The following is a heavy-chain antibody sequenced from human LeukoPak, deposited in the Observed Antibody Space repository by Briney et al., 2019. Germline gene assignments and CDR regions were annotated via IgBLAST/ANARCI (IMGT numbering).Heavy chain of an antibody. CDR3: ARRAGTTGDAFDI. CDR1: GYSISSSNW. V-gene: IGHV4-28*01. Sequence: SETLPLTCAVSGYSISSSNWWGWIRQPPGKGLEWIGYIYYSGSTYYNPSLKSRVTMSVDTSKNQFSLKLSSVTAVDTAVYYCARRAGTTGDAFDIWGQGTMVTVSS. J-gene: IGHJ3*02. CDR2: IYYSGST. D-gene: IGHD1-7*01.